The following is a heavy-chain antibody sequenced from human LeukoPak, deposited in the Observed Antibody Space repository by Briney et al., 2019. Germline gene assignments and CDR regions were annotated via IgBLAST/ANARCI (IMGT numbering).Heavy chain of an antibody. CDR3: AREGDGSRYYSDY. Sequence: GGSLRLSCKASGFSFSNYYMNWVRQAPGKGLEWLSHINGRGGIINYADSVKGRFTISGDNARNSLDLHMSSLGAEDTAVYYCAREGDGSRYYSDYWGQGILVTVSS. CDR2: INGRGGII. V-gene: IGHV3-48*04. CDR1: GFSFSNYY. D-gene: IGHD2-21*01. J-gene: IGHJ4*02.